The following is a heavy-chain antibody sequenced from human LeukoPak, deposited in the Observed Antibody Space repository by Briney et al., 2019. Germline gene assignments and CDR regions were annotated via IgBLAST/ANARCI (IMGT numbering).Heavy chain of an antibody. Sequence: GGSLRLSCAAFGFTFSSYAMSWVRQAPGKGLEWVSAISGSGGSTYYADSVKGRFTISRDNSKNTLYLQMNSLRAEDTAVYYCAKIPVRRTAMVTMDYWGQGTLVTVPS. CDR1: GFTFSSYA. CDR2: ISGSGGST. J-gene: IGHJ4*02. CDR3: AKIPVRRTAMVTMDY. V-gene: IGHV3-23*01. D-gene: IGHD5-18*01.